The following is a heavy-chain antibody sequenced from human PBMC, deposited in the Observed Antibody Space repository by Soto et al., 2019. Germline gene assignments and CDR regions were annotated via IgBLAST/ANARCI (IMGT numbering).Heavy chain of an antibody. J-gene: IGHJ6*02. Sequence: PGGSLRLSCAASGFTFSSYGMHWVRQAPGKGLEWVAVISYDGTNKFYADSVKGRFTISRDNSKSTLYVQMNSLRAEDTAVYYCAKGEYSSSYGMDVWGRGTTVTVSS. D-gene: IGHD6-6*01. CDR2: ISYDGTNK. CDR1: GFTFSSYG. V-gene: IGHV3-30*18. CDR3: AKGEYSSSYGMDV.